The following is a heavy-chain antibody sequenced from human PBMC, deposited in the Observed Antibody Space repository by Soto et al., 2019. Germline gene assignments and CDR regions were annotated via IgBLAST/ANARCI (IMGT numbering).Heavy chain of an antibody. CDR1: GGFLSESY. CDR3: VRIRYQLPSSVLWLDP. J-gene: IGHJ5*02. Sequence: SETLSLTCAVYGGFLSESYWTWIRQPPGKGLKWIGEINHVGGTNYNPSLKSRVTMSVDTSQNQFSLRLISVTAADTAMYFCVRIRYQLPSSVLWLDPWGQGNPVTVSS. V-gene: IGHV4-34*01. D-gene: IGHD3-16*01. CDR2: INHVGGT.